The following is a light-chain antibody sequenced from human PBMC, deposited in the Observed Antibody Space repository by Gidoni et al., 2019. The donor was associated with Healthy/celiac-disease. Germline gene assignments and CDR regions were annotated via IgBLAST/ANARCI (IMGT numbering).Light chain of an antibody. J-gene: IGKJ2*03. Sequence: EIVLTHSPVTLSLSPGERATLSCRASQSVSSSYLAWYQQKPGQAPRLLIYGASSRATGIPDRFSGSGSGTDFTLTISRLEPEDFAVYYCQQYGSSPRSFGQGTKLEIK. CDR2: GAS. CDR1: QSVSSSY. CDR3: QQYGSSPRS. V-gene: IGKV3-20*01.